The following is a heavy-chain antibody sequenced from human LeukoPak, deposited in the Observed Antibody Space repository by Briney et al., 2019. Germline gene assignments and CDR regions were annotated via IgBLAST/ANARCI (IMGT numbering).Heavy chain of an antibody. CDR1: GYTFTSYY. D-gene: IGHD3-22*01. CDR3: ARDPRPSYDSSDYYYPGDY. J-gene: IGHJ4*02. CDR2: INPSGGST. V-gene: IGHV1-46*01. Sequence: ASVKVSCKAFGYTFTSYYMHWVRQAPGQGLEWMAIINPSGGSTSYAQKFQGRVTITRDTSTSTVYMELSSLRSEDTAVYYCARDPRPSYDSSDYYYPGDYWGQGTLVTVSS.